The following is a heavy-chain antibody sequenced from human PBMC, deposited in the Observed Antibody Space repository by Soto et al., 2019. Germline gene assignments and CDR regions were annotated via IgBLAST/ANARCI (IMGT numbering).Heavy chain of an antibody. D-gene: IGHD3-10*01. J-gene: IGHJ6*02. V-gene: IGHV3-21*01. CDR2: ISSSSSYI. Sequence: GGSLRLSCAASGFTFSSYSMNWVRQAPGKGLEWVSSISSSSSYIYYADSVKGRFTISRDNAKNSLYLQMNSLRAEDTAVYYCARDRGYYGSGSYTNYYYGMDVWGQGTTVTVSS. CDR3: ARDRGYYGSGSYTNYYYGMDV. CDR1: GFTFSSYS.